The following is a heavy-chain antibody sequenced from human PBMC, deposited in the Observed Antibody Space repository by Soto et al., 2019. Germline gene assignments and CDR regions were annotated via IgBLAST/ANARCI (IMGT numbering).Heavy chain of an antibody. CDR3: VRETIEGAFDI. CDR2: ISDNGLYT. D-gene: IGHD2-15*01. Sequence: QVQLVESGGGLVKPGGSLRLSCAASTFTFSDYYMSWLRQPPGKGLQWLAYISDNGLYTNYADSLEGRFTISRDNAKNSLFLQMSSLRAEDTALYYCVRETIEGAFDIWGQGTMVIVSS. J-gene: IGHJ3*02. CDR1: TFTFSDYY. V-gene: IGHV3-11*05.